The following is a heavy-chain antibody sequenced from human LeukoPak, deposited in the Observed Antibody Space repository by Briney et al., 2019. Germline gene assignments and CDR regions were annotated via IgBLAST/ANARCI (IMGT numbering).Heavy chain of an antibody. D-gene: IGHD2-2*01. CDR2: ISPSGRSI. V-gene: IGHV3-21*01. CDR3: ARNLPAARSDAFDI. Sequence: AXGKGXEWVSSISPSGRSIYYADSVKGRFTISRDNAKNSLYLQMNSLRAEDTAVYYCARNLPAARSDAFDIWGQGTMVTVSS. J-gene: IGHJ3*02.